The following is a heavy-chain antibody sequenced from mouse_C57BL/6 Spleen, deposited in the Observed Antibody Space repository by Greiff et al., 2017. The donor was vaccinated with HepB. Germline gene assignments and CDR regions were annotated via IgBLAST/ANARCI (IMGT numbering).Heavy chain of an antibody. V-gene: IGHV1-4*01. J-gene: IGHJ4*01. Sequence: VQLQQSGAELARPGASVKMSCKASGYTFTSYTMHWVKQRPGQGLEWIGYINPSSGYTKYKQKFKDKATLTADKSSSTAYMQLSSLTSEDSAVYYCARPLDYYGSSPYYYAMDYWGQGTSVTVSS. CDR3: ARPLDYYGSSPYYYAMDY. CDR2: INPSSGYT. CDR1: GYTFTSYT. D-gene: IGHD1-1*01.